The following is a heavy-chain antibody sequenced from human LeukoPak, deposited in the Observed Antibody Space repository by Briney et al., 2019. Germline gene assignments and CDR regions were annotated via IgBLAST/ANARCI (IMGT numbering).Heavy chain of an antibody. CDR1: GFSFSIYA. V-gene: IGHV3-23*01. J-gene: IGHJ4*02. CDR3: AKDREVLQSLEWFFDY. D-gene: IGHD3-3*01. Sequence: GGSLRLSCAASGFSFSIYAMSWVRQAPGKGLEWVSGITGSGGGTYYADSVKGRFTISRDNSKNTLYLQMNSLRAEDTAVYSCAKDREVLQSLEWFFDYWGRGTLVTVSS. CDR2: ITGSGGGT.